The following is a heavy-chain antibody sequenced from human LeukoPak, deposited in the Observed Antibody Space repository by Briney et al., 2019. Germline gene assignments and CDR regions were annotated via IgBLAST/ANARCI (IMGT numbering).Heavy chain of an antibody. CDR1: GYSISSDKY. CDR3: ARSHSGWQGHNNWFDP. CDR2: IYHTGST. V-gene: IGHV4-38-2*01. D-gene: IGHD6-19*01. J-gene: IGHJ5*02. Sequence: SETLSLTCEVSGYSISSDKYWGWIRQPPGKGLEWLGTIYHTGSTFYNPSLKSRVSISVYTSKNQFSLRFTSVTAADTAVYYCARSHSGWQGHNNWFDPWGQGTLVTVPS.